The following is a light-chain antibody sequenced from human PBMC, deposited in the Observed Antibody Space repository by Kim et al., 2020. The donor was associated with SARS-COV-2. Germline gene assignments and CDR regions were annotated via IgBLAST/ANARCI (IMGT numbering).Light chain of an antibody. CDR2: AAS. J-gene: IGKJ3*01. CDR1: QGISNW. Sequence: SVGDRVTITCRASQGISNWLAWYQQKPGQAPKLLIYAASTLQSGVPSRFSGSGSGKDFTLTISSLQPEDFATYYCQQGNSYPPPAFGPGTKVDIK. V-gene: IGKV1-12*01. CDR3: QQGNSYPPPA.